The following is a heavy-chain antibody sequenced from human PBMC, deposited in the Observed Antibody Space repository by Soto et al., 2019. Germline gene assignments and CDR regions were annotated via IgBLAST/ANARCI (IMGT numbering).Heavy chain of an antibody. Sequence: GGSLRLSCAASGFAFSDPYMSWIRQAPGKGLEWISYISSSGSSTYYADSVKGRFTISRDNSKNTLYLQMNSLRAEDTAVYYCAKDGHFDYWGQGTLVTVSS. CDR3: AKDGHFDY. CDR2: ISSSGSST. CDR1: GFAFSDPY. J-gene: IGHJ4*02. V-gene: IGHV3-23*01.